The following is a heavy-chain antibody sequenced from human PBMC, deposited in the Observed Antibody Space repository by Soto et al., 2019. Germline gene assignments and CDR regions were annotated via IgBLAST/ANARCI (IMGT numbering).Heavy chain of an antibody. V-gene: IGHV6-1*01. CDR3: ARVHCSAGTCLDGLDF. Sequence: PSQTLSLTCVISGDSVSSNGAFWNCILHSPSRFLQWLGRIYYRSKWFHDYAASVESRMAINPDTSRNQFSLQLNYVTPEDTAVYYCARVHCSAGTCLDGLDFWGQGTTVTVSS. CDR2: IYYRSKWFH. J-gene: IGHJ6*02. CDR1: GDSVSSNGAF. D-gene: IGHD2-15*01.